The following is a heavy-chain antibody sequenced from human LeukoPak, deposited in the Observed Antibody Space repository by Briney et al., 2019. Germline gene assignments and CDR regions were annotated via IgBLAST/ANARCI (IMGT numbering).Heavy chain of an antibody. D-gene: IGHD1-20*01. Sequence: SQTLSLTCTVSGGSISSGSYYWRWVRQPAGKGLEWIGRIYTSGSTNYNPSRKSRVTISVDTSKNQFSLKLSSVTAADTAVYYCARVRYNWNRDFDYWGQGTLVTVSS. J-gene: IGHJ4*02. CDR3: ARVRYNWNRDFDY. V-gene: IGHV4-61*02. CDR2: IYTSGST. CDR1: GGSISSGSYY.